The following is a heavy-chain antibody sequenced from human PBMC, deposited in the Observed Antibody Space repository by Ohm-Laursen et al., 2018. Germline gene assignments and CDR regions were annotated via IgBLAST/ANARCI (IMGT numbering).Heavy chain of an antibody. CDR1: GGSCSGYY. V-gene: IGHV4-34*01. Sequence: SDTLSLTCAVHGGSCSGYYWSWIRQPPGKGLEWIGEINHSGSTNYNPSLKRRVTISVDTSKNQFSLKLSSVTAADTAVYYCARTGSSGYFDYWGQGTLVTVSS. D-gene: IGHD6-13*01. CDR2: INHSGST. CDR3: ARTGSSGYFDY. J-gene: IGHJ4*02.